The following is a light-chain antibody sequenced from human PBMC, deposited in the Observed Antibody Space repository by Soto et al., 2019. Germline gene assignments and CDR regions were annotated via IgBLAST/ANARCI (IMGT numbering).Light chain of an antibody. CDR2: EVS. J-gene: IGLJ3*02. CDR1: RSDVGYYNY. CDR3: SSYAGSNNVM. V-gene: IGLV2-8*01. Sequence: QSALTQPPSASGSPGQSVTISCTGTRSDVGYYNYVSWYQQYPGKAPKLMIYEVSKRPSGVPDRFSASKSGNTASLTVSGLQAEDEADYYCSSYAGSNNVMFGGGTKLTVL.